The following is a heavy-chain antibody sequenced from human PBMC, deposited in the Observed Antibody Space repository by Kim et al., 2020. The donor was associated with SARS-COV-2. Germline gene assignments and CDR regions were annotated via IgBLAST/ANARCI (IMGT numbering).Heavy chain of an antibody. V-gene: IGHV3-49*03. D-gene: IGHD6-13*01. CDR2: IRNKAYGGTP. CDR3: SRVRIEKAGLADS. CDR1: GFTFGDYA. J-gene: IGHJ4*02. Sequence: GGSLRLSCTTSGFTFGDYAMSWFRQAPGKGLEWLGFIRNKAYGGTPEYAASVKGRFTISRDDSKSIAYLQMNSLKIEDTAVYYCSRVRIEKAGLADSWGQGTLVTVSS.